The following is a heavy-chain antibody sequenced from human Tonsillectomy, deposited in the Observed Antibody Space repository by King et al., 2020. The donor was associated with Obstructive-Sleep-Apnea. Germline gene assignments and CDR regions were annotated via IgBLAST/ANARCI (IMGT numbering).Heavy chain of an antibody. CDR3: ARGPSLGEENDY. V-gene: IGHV4-39*07. Sequence: QLQESGPGLVKPSETLSLTCTVSGDSISTSYYWTWIRQPPGKGLEWIGTIYYSGSTYYNPSLKSRVTLSVDTSKNPFSLNLNTVTAADTAVYYCARGPSLGEENDYWGQGTLVTVSS. CDR1: GDSISTSYY. D-gene: IGHD2-21*01. J-gene: IGHJ4*02. CDR2: IYYSGST.